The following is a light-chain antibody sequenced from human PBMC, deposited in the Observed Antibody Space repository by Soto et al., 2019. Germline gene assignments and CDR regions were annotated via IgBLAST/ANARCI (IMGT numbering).Light chain of an antibody. CDR1: QTISNNY. V-gene: IGKV3-20*01. CDR2: GAS. Sequence: EIVLTQSPGTLSWSTGERATLSCRASQTISNNYLAWYQQKPGQAPRLLIYGASSRATGIPDRFSGSGSGTDFTLTINRLEPEDFAGYYCQQYGSSPWTFGQGTKVEIK. CDR3: QQYGSSPWT. J-gene: IGKJ1*01.